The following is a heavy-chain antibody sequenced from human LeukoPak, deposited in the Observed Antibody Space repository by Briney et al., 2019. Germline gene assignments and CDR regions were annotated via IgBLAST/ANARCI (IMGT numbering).Heavy chain of an antibody. D-gene: IGHD2-15*01. Sequence: GGSLRLSCAASGFTFSSYGMHWVRQAPGKGLGGVAFIRYEGSNKYYADSVKGRFTISRDNSKNTLYLQMNSLRAEDTAVYYCAKERLGYCSGGSCSSFDYWGQGTLVTVSS. CDR3: AKERLGYCSGGSCSSFDY. V-gene: IGHV3-30*02. J-gene: IGHJ4*02. CDR1: GFTFSSYG. CDR2: IRYEGSNK.